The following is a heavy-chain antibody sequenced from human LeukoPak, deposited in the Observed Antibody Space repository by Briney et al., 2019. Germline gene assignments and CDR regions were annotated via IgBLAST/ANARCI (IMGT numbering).Heavy chain of an antibody. D-gene: IGHD2-2*01. V-gene: IGHV4-59*01. J-gene: IGHJ5*02. Sequence: SETLSLTCTVSGGSISSYYWNWIRQPPGKGLEWLGYILYSDYTRYNPSLRSRVTISLDTSKNQFSLKLSSVTAADTAVYFCARSSQTYCSSTSCHSWFDPWGQGTLVTVPS. CDR1: GGSISSYY. CDR2: ILYSDYT. CDR3: ARSSQTYCSSTSCHSWFDP.